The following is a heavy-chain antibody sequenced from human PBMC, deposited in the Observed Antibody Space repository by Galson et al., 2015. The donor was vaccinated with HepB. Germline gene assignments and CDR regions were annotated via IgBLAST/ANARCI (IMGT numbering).Heavy chain of an antibody. D-gene: IGHD6-13*01. J-gene: IGHJ3*02. CDR3: ATDVGYSSSWYGFGAFDI. CDR2: IYTSGST. Sequence: TLSRTCTVSGGSISSGSYYWSWIRQPAGKGLEWIGRIYTSGSTNYNPSLKSRVTISVDTSKNQFSLKLSSVTAADTAVYYCATDVGYSSSWYGFGAFDIWGQGTMVTVSS. V-gene: IGHV4-61*02. CDR1: GGSISSGSYY.